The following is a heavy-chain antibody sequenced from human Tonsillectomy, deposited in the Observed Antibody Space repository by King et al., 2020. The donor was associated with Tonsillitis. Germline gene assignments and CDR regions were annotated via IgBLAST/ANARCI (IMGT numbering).Heavy chain of an antibody. Sequence: VQLVESGGGLVQPGRSLRLSCAASGFTFDDYAMHWVRQAPGKGLEWVSGMSWNSGSIGYADSVKGRFTISRDNAKNSLYLQMNSLRAEDTAFYYCAKDFSGGEQCFDYWGQGTLVTVSS. V-gene: IGHV3-9*01. CDR1: GFTFDDYA. CDR2: MSWNSGSI. J-gene: IGHJ4*02. CDR3: AKDFSGGEQCFDY. D-gene: IGHD1-26*01.